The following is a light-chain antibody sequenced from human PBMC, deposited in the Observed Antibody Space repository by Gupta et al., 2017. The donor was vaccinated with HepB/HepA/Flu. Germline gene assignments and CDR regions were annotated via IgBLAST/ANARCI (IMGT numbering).Light chain of an antibody. V-gene: IGLV2-14*03. CDR1: SSDVGGYNY. J-gene: IGLJ1*01. Sequence: QSALTQPASVSGSPGQSITISFTGTSSDVGGYNYVSWYPQYPGKAPNVIIYDVSKRPPGVSTRFSASKSGNTASLTISAPEAEDDADYYCNPYTSNNTLAFGSGTKVTVL. CDR3: NPYTSNNTLA. CDR2: DVS.